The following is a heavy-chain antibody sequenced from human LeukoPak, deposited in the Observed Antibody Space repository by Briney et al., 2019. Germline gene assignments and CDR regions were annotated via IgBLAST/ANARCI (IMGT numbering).Heavy chain of an antibody. CDR2: IKQDGGEM. V-gene: IGHV3-7*03. D-gene: IGHD1-26*01. CDR3: MREDRSCYYH. Sequence: GGSLRLSCAASGFPFSNYWMSWVRQAPGRGLEWVANIKQDGGEMYYVDSVKGRFTISKDNAKNSLYLQMNSLRAADTAVYYCMREDRSCYYHWGQGTVVIVSS. CDR1: GFPFSNYW. J-gene: IGHJ4*02.